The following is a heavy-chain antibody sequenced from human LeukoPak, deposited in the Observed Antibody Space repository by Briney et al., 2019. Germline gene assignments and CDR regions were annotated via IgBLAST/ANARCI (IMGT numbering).Heavy chain of an antibody. CDR1: GFTFSSYW. CDR2: IKQDGSEK. D-gene: IGHD5-18*01. J-gene: IGHJ6*03. Sequence: PGGSLRLSCAASGFTFSSYWMSWVRQAPGKGLEWVANIKQDGSEKYYVDSVKGRFTISRDNAKNSLYLQMNSLRAEDTAVYYCARGYSYGYWDYYYYMDVWGKGTTVTVSS. V-gene: IGHV3-7*01. CDR3: ARGYSYGYWDYYYYMDV.